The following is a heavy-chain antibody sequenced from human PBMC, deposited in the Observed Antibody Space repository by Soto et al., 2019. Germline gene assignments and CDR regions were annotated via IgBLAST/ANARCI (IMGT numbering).Heavy chain of an antibody. D-gene: IGHD3-16*02. Sequence: PGGSLRLSCAASGFTFSSYAMSWVRQAPGKGLEWVSAISGNGADTSYADSVRGRFTISRDNSKDTLFLQMNSLRAEDTAVYYCAKILGAGWYDYVWGSYRAGGHTDVWGQGTTVTVSS. J-gene: IGHJ6*02. CDR1: GFTFSSYA. V-gene: IGHV3-23*01. CDR3: AKILGAGWYDYVWGSYRAGGHTDV. CDR2: ISGNGADT.